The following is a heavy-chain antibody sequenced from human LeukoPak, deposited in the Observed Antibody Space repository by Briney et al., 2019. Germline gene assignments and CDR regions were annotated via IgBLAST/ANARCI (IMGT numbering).Heavy chain of an antibody. D-gene: IGHD2-21*02. CDR2: ISGGGDIT. Sequence: GFLRLSCAASGFNFANHAMSWVRQTAGKGLEWVSAISGGGDITYYADSVKGRFTISRDNSKDTLFLQMHSLRPGDTAVYYCVREDTPATANYWGQGTLVTISS. CDR3: VREDTPATANY. V-gene: IGHV3-23*01. CDR1: GFNFANHA. J-gene: IGHJ4*02.